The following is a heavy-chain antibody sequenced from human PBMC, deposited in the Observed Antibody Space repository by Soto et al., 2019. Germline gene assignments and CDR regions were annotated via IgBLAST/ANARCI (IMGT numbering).Heavy chain of an antibody. CDR2: IYYSGST. CDR1: GGSISNGGYY. Sequence: QVQLQESGPGLVKPSQTLSLTCTVSGGSISNGGYYWSWIRQHPGKGLEWIGYIYYSGSTYYNPSLKSRVTISVDTSKNQFSLKLSSVTAADTAVYYCARGRVAAYYFDYWGQGTLVTVSS. J-gene: IGHJ4*02. CDR3: ARGRVAAYYFDY. D-gene: IGHD2-15*01. V-gene: IGHV4-31*03.